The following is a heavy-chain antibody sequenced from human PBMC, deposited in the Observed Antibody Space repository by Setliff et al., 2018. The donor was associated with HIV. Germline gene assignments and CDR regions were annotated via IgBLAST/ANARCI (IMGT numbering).Heavy chain of an antibody. D-gene: IGHD2-2*01. Sequence: SETLSLTCTVSGGSISSSSHYWSWIRQPPGKGLEWIGEINHSGSTNYNPSLKSRVTISVDTSKNQFSLKLSSVTAADTAVYYCARDRDIVVVPASPQGYYYYMDVWGKGTTVTVSS. J-gene: IGHJ6*03. CDR2: INHSGST. CDR3: ARDRDIVVVPASPQGYYYYMDV. CDR1: GGSISSSSHY. V-gene: IGHV4-39*07.